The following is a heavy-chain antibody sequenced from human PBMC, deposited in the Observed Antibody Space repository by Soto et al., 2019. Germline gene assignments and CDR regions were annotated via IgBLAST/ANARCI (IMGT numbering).Heavy chain of an antibody. V-gene: IGHV3-21*01. J-gene: IGHJ6*02. CDR2: ISSSSLYI. D-gene: IGHD3-3*01. CDR1: GFTFSNYT. CDR3: ARANYDFWSGYSNYFGMDV. Sequence: EVQLVESGGGLVKPGGSLRVSCAASGFTFSNYTMNWVRQAPGKGLEWVSAISSSSLYIYYADSVKGRFTISRDNAKNSLYLQMNSLGAEDTAMYYCARANYDFWSGYSNYFGMDVWGQGTTVTVSS.